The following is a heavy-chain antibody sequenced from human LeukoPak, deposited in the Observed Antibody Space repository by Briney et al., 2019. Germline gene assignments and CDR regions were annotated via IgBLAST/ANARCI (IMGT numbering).Heavy chain of an antibody. V-gene: IGHV3-23*01. CDR2: ISGSGGST. CDR3: AKDLYSSGWYVGY. J-gene: IGHJ4*02. D-gene: IGHD6-19*01. Sequence: PGGTLRLSCAASGFTFSSYGMSWVRQAPGKGLEWVSAISGSGGSTYYADSVKGRFTISRDNSKNTLYLQMNSLRAEDTAVYYCAKDLYSSGWYVGYWGQGTLVTVSS. CDR1: GFTFSSYG.